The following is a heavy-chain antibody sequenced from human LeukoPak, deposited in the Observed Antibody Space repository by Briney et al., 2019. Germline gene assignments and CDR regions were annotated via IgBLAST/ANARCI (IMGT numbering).Heavy chain of an antibody. CDR2: IYYSGCT. CDR1: GGSISSSSYY. V-gene: IGHV4-39*07. J-gene: IGHJ2*01. CDR3: ARTRGHSSSWYTPPGTPVYWYFDL. D-gene: IGHD6-13*01. Sequence: SETLSLTCTVSGGSISSSSYYWGWIRQPPGKGLEWIGSIYYSGCTYYNPSLRSRVTMSVDTSKNQFSLKLSSVTAADTAVYYCARTRGHSSSWYTPPGTPVYWYFDLWGRGTLVTVSS.